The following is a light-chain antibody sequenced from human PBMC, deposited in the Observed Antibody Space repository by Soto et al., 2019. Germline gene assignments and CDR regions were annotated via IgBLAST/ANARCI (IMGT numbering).Light chain of an antibody. CDR1: QSVSSN. J-gene: IGKJ1*01. CDR2: GAS. Sequence: EVVMTQSPATLSVSPGERATLSCRASQSVSSNLAWYQLRPGQAPRLLIYGASTRATGIPARFSGSGSGTEFTLTISSLQSEDFALYYCQQYGSSVTWTFGQGTKVEIK. V-gene: IGKV3-15*01. CDR3: QQYGSSVTWT.